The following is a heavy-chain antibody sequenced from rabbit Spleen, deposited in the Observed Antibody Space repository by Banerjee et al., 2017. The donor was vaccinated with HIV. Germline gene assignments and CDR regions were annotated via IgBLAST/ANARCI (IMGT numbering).Heavy chain of an antibody. Sequence: QEQLVESGGGLVQPGGSLKLSCKASGFDFSSYSMSWVRQAPGKGLEWIACIDTNDGDTDYANWPKGRFTISKTSSTAVTLQMTSLTAADTATYFCARNYVNAFDPWGQGTLVTVS. V-gene: IGHV1S45*01. D-gene: IGHD1-1*01. CDR3: ARNYVNAFDP. J-gene: IGHJ2*01. CDR1: GFDFSSYS. CDR2: IDTNDGDT.